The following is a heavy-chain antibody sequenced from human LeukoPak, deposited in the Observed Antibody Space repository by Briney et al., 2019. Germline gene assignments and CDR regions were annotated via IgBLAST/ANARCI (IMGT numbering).Heavy chain of an antibody. J-gene: IGHJ4*02. Sequence: SETLSLTCTVSGGSIGSYYWSWIRQPPGKGLEWIGYIYYSGSTNYNPSLKSRVTISVDTSKNQFSLKLSSVTAADTAVYYCAREAVAGTSFDYWGQGTLVTVSS. D-gene: IGHD6-19*01. CDR3: AREAVAGTSFDY. V-gene: IGHV4-59*01. CDR2: IYYSGST. CDR1: GGSIGSYY.